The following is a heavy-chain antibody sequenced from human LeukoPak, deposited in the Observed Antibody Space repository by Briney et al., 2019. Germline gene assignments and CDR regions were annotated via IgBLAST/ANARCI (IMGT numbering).Heavy chain of an antibody. CDR1: GGSISSSGYY. Sequence: NPSETLSLTCTVSGGSISSSGYYWRWIRQRPGKGLEWIASIYYSGNTYYNPSLKSRVTIYVDTSKNQLSLKLSSLTAADTAVYYCARHEYSGSYYGLSWFDPWGQGTLVTVSS. V-gene: IGHV4-39*01. CDR3: ARHEYSGSYYGLSWFDP. D-gene: IGHD1-26*01. J-gene: IGHJ5*02. CDR2: IYYSGNT.